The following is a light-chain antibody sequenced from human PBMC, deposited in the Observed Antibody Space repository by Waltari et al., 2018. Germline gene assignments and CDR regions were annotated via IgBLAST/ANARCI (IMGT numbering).Light chain of an antibody. Sequence: QSALTQPASVSGSPGQSITISCTGTSSDVGGYNYVSWYQQHPGKAPKLMIYDVSNLPSGVSNRFSGSKSGNTASLTISGLQAEDEADYYCSSYTSSSTLGVFGGGTKLTV. J-gene: IGLJ3*02. CDR3: SSYTSSSTLGV. CDR1: SSDVGGYNY. V-gene: IGLV2-14*03. CDR2: DVS.